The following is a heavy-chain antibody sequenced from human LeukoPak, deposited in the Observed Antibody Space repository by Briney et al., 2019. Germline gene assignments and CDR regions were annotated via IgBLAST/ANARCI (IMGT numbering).Heavy chain of an antibody. CDR2: IYYSGST. CDR3: ARDRDGGPDY. Sequence: SETLSLTCTVSGGSISSYYWSWIRQPPGKGLEWIGYIYYSGSTNYNPSLESRVTISVDTSKNQFSLKLSSVTAADTAAYYCARDRDGGPDYWGQGTLVTVSS. D-gene: IGHD4-23*01. CDR1: GGSISSYY. V-gene: IGHV4-59*01. J-gene: IGHJ4*02.